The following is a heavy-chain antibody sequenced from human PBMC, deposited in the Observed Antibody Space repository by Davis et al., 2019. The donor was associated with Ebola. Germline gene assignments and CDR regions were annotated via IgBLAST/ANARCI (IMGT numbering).Heavy chain of an antibody. Sequence: GGSLRLSCAASGFTFSSYGMHWVRQAPGKGLEWVSAISGSGGSTYYADSVKGRFTISRDNSKNTLFLQMNSLRAEDTAVYYCCADILTGYYGQAGDYWGQGTLVTVSS. V-gene: IGHV3-23*01. CDR2: ISGSGGST. CDR1: GFTFSSYG. J-gene: IGHJ4*02. D-gene: IGHD3-9*01. CDR3: CADILTGYYGQAGDY.